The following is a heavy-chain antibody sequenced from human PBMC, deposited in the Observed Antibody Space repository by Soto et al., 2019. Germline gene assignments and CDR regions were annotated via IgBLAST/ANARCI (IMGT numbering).Heavy chain of an antibody. V-gene: IGHV4-31*03. D-gene: IGHD3-3*01. CDR3: ARWWSGSRQGFDP. J-gene: IGHJ5*02. CDR1: GGSISSGDYY. CDR2: IYYSGST. Sequence: SETLSLTCTVSGGSISSGDYYWSWIRQHPGKGLEWIGYIYYSGSTYYNPSLKSRVTISVDTSKNQFSLKLSSATAADTAVYYCARWWSGSRQGFDPWGQGTLVTVSS.